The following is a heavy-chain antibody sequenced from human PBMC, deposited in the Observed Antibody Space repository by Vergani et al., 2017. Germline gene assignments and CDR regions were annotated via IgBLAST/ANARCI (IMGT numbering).Heavy chain of an antibody. CDR1: GYTFTSYG. V-gene: IGHV1-18*01. J-gene: IGHJ6*03. Sequence: QVQLVQSGAEVKKPGASVKVSCKASGYTFTSYGISWLRQAPGQGLEWMGWISAYNGNTNYSQKLQGRVTMTTDTSTSTAYMELRSLRSDDTAVYYCARGTPPMRGYYYYYMDVWGKGTTVTVSS. CDR2: ISAYNGNT. CDR3: ARGTPPMRGYYYYYMDV.